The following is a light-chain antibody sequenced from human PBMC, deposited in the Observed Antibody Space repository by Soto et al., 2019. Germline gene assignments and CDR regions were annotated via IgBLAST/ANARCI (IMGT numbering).Light chain of an antibody. CDR1: SSDVCGYNY. CDR2: EVN. CDR3: SSYGGSSNLV. J-gene: IGLJ2*01. Sequence: QSALTQPPSTCASPGQSVTISCTGTSSDVCGYNYVSWFPQHPGKSPKLMIYEVNKRPSGVPDRFSGSKSGNTASLTVSGLQAEDEADYYCSSYGGSSNLVFGGGTKVTV. V-gene: IGLV2-8*01.